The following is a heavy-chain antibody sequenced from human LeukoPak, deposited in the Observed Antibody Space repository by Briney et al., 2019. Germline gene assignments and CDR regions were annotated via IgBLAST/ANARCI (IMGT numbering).Heavy chain of an antibody. CDR3: ATRPDYYDSSGYDY. J-gene: IGHJ4*02. Sequence: SVKVSCKASGGTFSSYAISWVRQAAGQGLEWMGGIIPIFGTANYAQRFQGRVTITADESTSTAYMELSSLRSEDTAVYYCATRPDYYDSSGYDYWGQGTLVTVSS. CDR1: GGTFSSYA. D-gene: IGHD3-22*01. CDR2: IIPIFGTA. V-gene: IGHV1-69*01.